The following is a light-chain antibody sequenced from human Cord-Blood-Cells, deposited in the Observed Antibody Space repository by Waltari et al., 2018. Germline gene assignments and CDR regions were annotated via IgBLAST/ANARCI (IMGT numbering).Light chain of an antibody. CDR2: WAS. J-gene: IGKJ4*01. CDR3: QQYYSTPLT. CDR1: TSVLYSSNNKNY. Sequence: DIVMTQSPDSLAVSLGERATINCKSSTSVLYSSNNKNYLAWYQQKPRQPPKLLIYWASTRESGVPDRFSGSGSGTDFTLTISSLQAEDVAVYYCQQYYSTPLTFGGGTKVEIK. V-gene: IGKV4-1*01.